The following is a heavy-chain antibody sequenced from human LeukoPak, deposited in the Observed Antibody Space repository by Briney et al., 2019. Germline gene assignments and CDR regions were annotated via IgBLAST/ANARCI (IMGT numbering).Heavy chain of an antibody. J-gene: IGHJ4*02. V-gene: IGHV3-30*18. CDR2: ISFDGGNI. Sequence: PGGSLRLSCVASGFPFSSYWMTWVRQAPGKGLEWMAVISFDGGNIYYAGSVKGRFTISRDNSKNTLFLQMNSLRLDDTAVYYCAKDGNFIAARCYFDFWGQGTLVTVSS. CDR1: GFPFSSYW. CDR3: AKDGNFIAARCYFDF. D-gene: IGHD5-12*01.